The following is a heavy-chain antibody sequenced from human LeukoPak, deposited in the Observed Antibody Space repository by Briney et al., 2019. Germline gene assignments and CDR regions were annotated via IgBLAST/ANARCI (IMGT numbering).Heavy chain of an antibody. V-gene: IGHV1-18*01. CDR2: ISAYNGNT. J-gene: IGHJ4*02. Sequence: ASVKVSCKASGGTFSSYAISWVRLAPGQGLEWMGWISAYNGNTNYAQKLQGRVTMTTDTSTSTSYMELRSLRSDDTAVYYCARALVGVTPLDYWGQGTLVTVSS. CDR3: ARALVGVTPLDY. CDR1: GGTFSSYA. D-gene: IGHD1-26*01.